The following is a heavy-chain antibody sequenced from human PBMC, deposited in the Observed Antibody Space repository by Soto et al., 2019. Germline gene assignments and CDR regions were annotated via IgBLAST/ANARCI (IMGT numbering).Heavy chain of an antibody. CDR3: AKDRGGNSYYYYGMDV. CDR1: GFTFSSYG. D-gene: IGHD2-21*02. J-gene: IGHJ6*02. CDR2: ISYDGSNK. V-gene: IGHV3-30*18. Sequence: QVQLVESGGGVVQPGRSLRLSCAASGFTFSSYGMQWVRQAPGKGLEWVAVISYDGSNKYYADSVKGRFTISRDNSKNTLYLQMNSLRAEDTAVYYCAKDRGGNSYYYYGMDVWGQGTTVTVSS.